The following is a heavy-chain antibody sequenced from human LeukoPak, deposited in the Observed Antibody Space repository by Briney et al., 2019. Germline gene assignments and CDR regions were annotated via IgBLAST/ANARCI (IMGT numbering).Heavy chain of an antibody. Sequence: SETLSLTCAVSGGSISSNSYYWGWIRQPPGKGLEWIGSIYYSGSTYYNPSLKSRVTISVDTSKNQFSLKLGSVTAADTAVYYCARPADSSSWTPLHYWGQGNMVTVSS. CDR2: IYYSGST. J-gene: IGHJ4*02. D-gene: IGHD6-13*01. CDR1: GGSISSNSYY. CDR3: ARPADSSSWTPLHY. V-gene: IGHV4-39*01.